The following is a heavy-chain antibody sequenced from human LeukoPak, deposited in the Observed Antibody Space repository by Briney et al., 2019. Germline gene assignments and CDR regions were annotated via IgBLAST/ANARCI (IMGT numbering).Heavy chain of an antibody. D-gene: IGHD6-25*01. CDR3: ARSLSREADDAFDI. V-gene: IGHV4-39*07. CDR2: IYYSGST. J-gene: IGHJ3*02. CDR1: GGSISSSSYY. Sequence: SETLSLTCTVSGGSISSSSYYWGWIRQPPGKGLEWIGSIYYSGSTYYNPSLKSRVTISVDRSKNQFSLKLSSVTAADTAVYYCARSLSREADDAFDIWGQGTMVTVSS.